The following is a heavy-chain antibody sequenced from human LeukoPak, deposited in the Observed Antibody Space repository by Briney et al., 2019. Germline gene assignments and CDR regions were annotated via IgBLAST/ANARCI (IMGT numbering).Heavy chain of an antibody. J-gene: IGHJ4*02. V-gene: IGHV3-23*01. CDR3: AKPLGSGWPPHFYYY. CDR2: ISGGGGST. D-gene: IGHD6-19*01. CDR1: GFTFSSYA. Sequence: GGSLRLSCATSGFTFSSYAMSWVRQAPGKGLEWVSAISGGGGSTYYADSVKGRFTISRDNSKNTLYLQMNSLRAEDTAVYYCAKPLGSGWPPHFYYYWGQGTLVTVSS.